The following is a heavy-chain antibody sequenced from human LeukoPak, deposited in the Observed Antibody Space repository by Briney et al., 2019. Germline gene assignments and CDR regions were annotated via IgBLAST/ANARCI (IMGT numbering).Heavy chain of an antibody. CDR3: AREMGSSSWPSWFDP. J-gene: IGHJ5*02. D-gene: IGHD6-13*01. CDR2: ISSSSSYI. V-gene: IGHV3-21*01. Sequence: KAGGSLRLSCAASGFTFSSYSMNWVRQAPGKGLEWVSSISSSSSYIYYADSVKGRFTISRDNAKNSLYLQMNSLRAEDTAVYYCAREMGSSSWPSWFDPWGQGTLVTVSS. CDR1: GFTFSSYS.